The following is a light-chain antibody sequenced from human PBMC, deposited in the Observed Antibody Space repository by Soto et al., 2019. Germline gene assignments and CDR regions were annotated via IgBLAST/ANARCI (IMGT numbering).Light chain of an antibody. CDR2: GAS. CDR1: QSVSSSY. Sequence: EIVLTQSPGTLSLSPGERATLSCRASQSVSSSYLAWYQQKPGQAPRLLIYGASSRATGIPDRFSGSGSGTDFTLTISRLEPDDFAVYYGQQYGSSPTTFGQGAKVEIK. V-gene: IGKV3-20*01. J-gene: IGKJ1*01. CDR3: QQYGSSPTT.